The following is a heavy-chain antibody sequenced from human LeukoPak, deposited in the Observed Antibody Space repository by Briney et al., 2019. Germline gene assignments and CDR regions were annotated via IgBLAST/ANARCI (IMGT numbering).Heavy chain of an antibody. CDR2: IIPVFATP. CDR1: GGTFSSYG. Sequence: ASVKVSCKSSGGTFSSYGVNWVRQAPGQGLEWMGGIIPVFATPNFAQKFQGRVTISTDESASTAYMELHSLRSEDTAVYYCARAGIEMTLVSPRADYWGQGTLVTVSS. V-gene: IGHV1-69*05. D-gene: IGHD5-24*01. CDR3: ARAGIEMTLVSPRADY. J-gene: IGHJ4*02.